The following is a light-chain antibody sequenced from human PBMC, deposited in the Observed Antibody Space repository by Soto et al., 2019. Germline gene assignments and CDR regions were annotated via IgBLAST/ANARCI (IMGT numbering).Light chain of an antibody. CDR3: QQYDSTPWYT. CDR1: QSVRGSY. Sequence: EIDLPQSPVILSLSPGERATLSCRASQSVRGSYLAWYRQRPGQAPRLLIYGATSRATGIPDRFSGSGSGTDFTLTISRLEPEDFAVYYCQQYDSTPWYTLGQGTRLEI. CDR2: GAT. V-gene: IGKV3-20*01. J-gene: IGKJ5*01.